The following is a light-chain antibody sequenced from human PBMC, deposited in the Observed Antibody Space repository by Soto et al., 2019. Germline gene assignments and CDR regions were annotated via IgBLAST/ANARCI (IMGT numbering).Light chain of an antibody. CDR2: GAS. V-gene: IGKV3-20*01. Sequence: EIVLTQSPGTLSLSPGERATLSCRASQSVSNNYLAWYQQKPGQAPRLLIYGASTRAIGIPARFSGSGSGTEFTLTISSLQPDDFATYYCQHYNSYSEEFGQGTKVDI. CDR1: QSVSNNY. J-gene: IGKJ1*01. CDR3: QHYNSYSEE.